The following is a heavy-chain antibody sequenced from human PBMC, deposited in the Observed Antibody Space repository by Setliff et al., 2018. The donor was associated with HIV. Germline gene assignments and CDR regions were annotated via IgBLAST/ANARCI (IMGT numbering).Heavy chain of an antibody. Sequence: PGGSLRLSCAGSGFTSSSYALTFSTYAMSWVRQAPGKGLEWVSGISGNGGSAYYADSVKGRFTISRDNSKNTLYLQMNSLRAADTAVYYCAKDLPYYYGMDVWGQGTTVTV. V-gene: IGHV3-23*01. CDR3: AKDLPYYYGMDV. CDR1: GFTSSSYALTFSTYA. J-gene: IGHJ6*02. CDR2: ISGNGGSA.